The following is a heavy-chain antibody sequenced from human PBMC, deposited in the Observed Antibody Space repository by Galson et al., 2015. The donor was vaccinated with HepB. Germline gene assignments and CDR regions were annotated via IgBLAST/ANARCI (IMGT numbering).Heavy chain of an antibody. J-gene: IGHJ4*02. CDR1: GFTFSSYS. V-gene: IGHV3-48*01. CDR3: ARDFLPLALGSSGGY. D-gene: IGHD6-6*01. Sequence: SLRLSCAASGFTFSSYSMNWVRQAPGKGLEWVSYISSSSSTIYYADSVKGRFTISRDNAKNSLYLQMNSLRAEDTAVYYCARDFLPLALGSSGGYWGQGTLVTVSS. CDR2: ISSSSSTI.